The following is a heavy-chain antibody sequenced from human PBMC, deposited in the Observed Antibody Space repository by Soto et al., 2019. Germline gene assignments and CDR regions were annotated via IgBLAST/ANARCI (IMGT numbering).Heavy chain of an antibody. CDR2: IYSGGST. CDR3: ARDRVESGYPEYFQH. V-gene: IGHV3-53*01. J-gene: IGHJ1*01. D-gene: IGHD3-22*01. Sequence: EVQLVESGGGLIQPGGSLRLSCAASGFTVSSNYMSWVRQAPGKGLEWVSVIYSGGSTYYADSVKGRFTISRDNSKNTLYLQMNSLRDEDKAVYYCARDRVESGYPEYFQHWGQGTLVTVSS. CDR1: GFTVSSNY.